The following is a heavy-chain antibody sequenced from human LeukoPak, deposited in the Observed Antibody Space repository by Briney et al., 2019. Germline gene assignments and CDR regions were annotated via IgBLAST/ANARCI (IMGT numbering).Heavy chain of an antibody. Sequence: ASVKVSCKASGYSLTSYGISWVRQAPGQGLEWMGWTSAYHGNTNYAQKFQGRVTMTTDTSTSTAYMELSSLRSEDTAVYYCARDFLYGGYVSVYYFDYWGQGTLVTVSS. CDR2: TSAYHGNT. CDR3: ARDFLYGGYVSVYYFDY. CDR1: GYSLTSYG. D-gene: IGHD5-12*01. J-gene: IGHJ4*02. V-gene: IGHV1-18*01.